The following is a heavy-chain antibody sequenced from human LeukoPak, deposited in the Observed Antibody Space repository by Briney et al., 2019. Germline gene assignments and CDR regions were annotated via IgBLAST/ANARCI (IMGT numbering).Heavy chain of an antibody. CDR2: ISSSSSYI. Sequence: GGSLRPSCGASGFTFSSYSMNWVRQAPGKGLEGVSSISSSSSYIYYADSVKGRFTISRDNAKNSLYLQMNCLRPEDTAVYYCARDEGYGDFLDAFDIWGQGTMVTVSS. V-gene: IGHV3-21*01. J-gene: IGHJ3*02. CDR3: ARDEGYGDFLDAFDI. CDR1: GFTFSSYS. D-gene: IGHD4-17*01.